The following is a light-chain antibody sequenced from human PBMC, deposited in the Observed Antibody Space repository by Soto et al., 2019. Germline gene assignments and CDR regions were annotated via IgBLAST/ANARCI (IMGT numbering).Light chain of an antibody. V-gene: IGKV3-15*01. J-gene: IGKJ4*01. CDR2: GAS. CDR3: QQYNIWPPLT. CDR1: QSVSSS. Sequence: EVVMTQSPATLSVSPGERATLSCRASQSVSSSLAWYQQKPGQAPRLLIYGASTRATGIPARFSGSGSGTEFTLTISILQSEDFAVYYCQQYNIWPPLTFGGGTKVEIK.